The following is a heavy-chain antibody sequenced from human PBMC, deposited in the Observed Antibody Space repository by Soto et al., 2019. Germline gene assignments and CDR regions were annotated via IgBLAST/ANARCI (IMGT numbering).Heavy chain of an antibody. CDR3: AKALSEWIPTYCFDS. J-gene: IGHJ4*02. V-gene: IGHV3-30*18. CDR2: ITYDGSNK. D-gene: IGHD3-3*01. Sequence: QVQLVESGGGVVQPGTSLTLSCAASGFSFSKYGIHWVRQAPGKGLEWVAIITYDGSNKYYLDSVKGRFTISRDNSRNTAFIQMDSLTAEDTATYYCAKALSEWIPTYCFDSWGQGARVTVTS. CDR1: GFSFSKYG.